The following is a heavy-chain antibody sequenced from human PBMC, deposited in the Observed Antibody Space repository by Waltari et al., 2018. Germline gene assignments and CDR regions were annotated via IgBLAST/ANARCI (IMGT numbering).Heavy chain of an antibody. CDR2: ITDSGGST. Sequence: EVQLLESGGGLVQPGGSLRLSCAASGFTFSTYAISWVRQAPGKGLEWVSAITDSGGSTYYAEAGKGRFTISRDNSKNTLYLQMNSLRAEDTAVYYCAKGAAVGTTLFDYWGQGTLVTVSS. CDR1: GFTFSTYA. D-gene: IGHD6-13*01. J-gene: IGHJ4*02. V-gene: IGHV3-23*01. CDR3: AKGAAVGTTLFDY.